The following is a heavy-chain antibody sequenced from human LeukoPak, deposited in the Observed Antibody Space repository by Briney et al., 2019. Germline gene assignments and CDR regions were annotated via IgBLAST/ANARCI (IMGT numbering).Heavy chain of an antibody. CDR2: IKQDGSEK. Sequence: GGSLRLSCAASGFTFLNYWMTWVRQAPGKGLEWVANIKQDGSEKYYVDSVKGRFTISRDNAKNSLYLQMNSLRADDPAVHYCARGGIRGVLMEYWGQGTLVTVSS. CDR3: ARGGIRGVLMEY. CDR1: GFTFLNYW. D-gene: IGHD3-10*01. V-gene: IGHV3-7*05. J-gene: IGHJ4*02.